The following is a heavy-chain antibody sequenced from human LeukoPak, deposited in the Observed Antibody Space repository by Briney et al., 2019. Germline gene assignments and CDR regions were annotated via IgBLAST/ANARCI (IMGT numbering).Heavy chain of an antibody. CDR2: VYYTGVT. CDR3: ARERSSSGGHNWFDP. CDR1: GGYIITSGHY. V-gene: IGHV4-39*07. D-gene: IGHD4-23*01. Sequence: SETLSLTCTVSGGYIITSGHYWVWIRQPPGKGLEWIGSVYYTGVTSTNPFFRSRMSISRHTSKNQFSLNLTSVTAADAAVYYCARERSSSGGHNWFDPWGQGTLVTVSS. J-gene: IGHJ5*02.